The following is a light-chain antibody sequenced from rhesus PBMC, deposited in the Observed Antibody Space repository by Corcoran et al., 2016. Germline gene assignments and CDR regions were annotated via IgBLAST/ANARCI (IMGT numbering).Light chain of an antibody. J-gene: IGKJ1*01. CDR3: QHGNRNPRT. CDR1: QGIRSY. V-gene: IGKV1-32*02. CDR2: YAN. Sequence: DMQMSQSPSSLSASVGDRVTITCRASQGIRSYLNWYQQKPGKAPKLLVYYANSLASGVPSRFSGSGSGTEFTLTISSLQPDDFATYSCQHGNRNPRTFRQGTKVEIK.